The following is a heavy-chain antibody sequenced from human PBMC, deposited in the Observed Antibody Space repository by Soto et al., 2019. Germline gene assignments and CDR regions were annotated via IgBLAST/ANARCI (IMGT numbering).Heavy chain of an antibody. J-gene: IGHJ5*02. CDR2: IIPIFGTA. CDR1: GGTFSSYA. CDR3: AREQDTDQYNWFDP. V-gene: IGHV1-69*13. Sequence: ASVKVSCKASGGTFSSYAISWVRQAPGQGLEWMGGIIPIFGTANYAQKFQGRVTITADESTSTAYMELSSLRSEDTAVYYCAREQDTDQYNWFDPWGQGTLVTVSS.